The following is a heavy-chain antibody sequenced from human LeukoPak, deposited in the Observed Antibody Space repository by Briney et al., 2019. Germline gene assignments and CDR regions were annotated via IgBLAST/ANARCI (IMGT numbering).Heavy chain of an antibody. CDR2: IYYSGST. J-gene: IGHJ4*02. V-gene: IGHV4-39*02. CDR1: GGSISSSSYS. CDR3: ARDGTVTTGFDY. Sequence: PSETLSLTCTVSGGSISSSSYSWGWIRQPPGKGLEWIGSIYYSGSTYYNPSLKSRVTISVDTSKNQFSLKLSSVTAADTAVYYCARDGTVTTGFDYWGQGTLVTVSS. D-gene: IGHD4-17*01.